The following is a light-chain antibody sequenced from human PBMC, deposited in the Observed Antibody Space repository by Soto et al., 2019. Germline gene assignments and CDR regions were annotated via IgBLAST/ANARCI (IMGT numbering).Light chain of an antibody. Sequence: QMTQSPSTLSASVGDRVTITCRASQSINAWLAWYQQKPGKAPNLLIYKASTLESGVPSRFSGSGSGTEFTLTISSLQPDDFATYYCQQYNSYSSITFGQGTRLEIK. V-gene: IGKV1-5*03. CDR2: KAS. CDR1: QSINAW. J-gene: IGKJ5*01. CDR3: QQYNSYSSIT.